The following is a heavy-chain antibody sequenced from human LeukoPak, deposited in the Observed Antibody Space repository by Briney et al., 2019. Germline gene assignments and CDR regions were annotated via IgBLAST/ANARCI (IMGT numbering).Heavy chain of an antibody. V-gene: IGHV3-15*01. D-gene: IGHD4-11*01. J-gene: IGHJ4*02. CDR1: GIVFPNAW. CDR3: TTHSTTSYY. CDR2: IKSTDDGGTT. Sequence: PGGSLRLSCVASGIVFPNAWLSWVRQPPGKGLEWIGRIKSTDDGGTTDYAASVKGRFIISRDDSKDMLFLQMNSLKSEDTALYYCTTHSTTSYYWGQGTLVTVSS.